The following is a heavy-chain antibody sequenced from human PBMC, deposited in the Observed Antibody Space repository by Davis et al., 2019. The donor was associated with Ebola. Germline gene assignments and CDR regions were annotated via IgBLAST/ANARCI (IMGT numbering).Heavy chain of an antibody. V-gene: IGHV1-2*06. CDR1: GYTFTGYY. CDR2: INPNSGGT. D-gene: IGHD6-6*01. J-gene: IGHJ4*02. Sequence: AASVKVSCKASGYTFTGYYMHWVRQAPGQGLEWMGRINPNSGGTNYAQKFQGRVTITADKSTSTAYMELSSLRSEDTAVYYCARDLPVAARPNDDYWGQGTLVTVSS. CDR3: ARDLPVAARPNDDY.